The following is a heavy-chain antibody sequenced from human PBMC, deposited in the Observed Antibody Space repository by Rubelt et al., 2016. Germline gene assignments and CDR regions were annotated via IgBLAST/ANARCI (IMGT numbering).Heavy chain of an antibody. Sequence: QVQLQQWGAGLLKPSETLSLTCAVYGGSFSGYYWSWIRQPPGKGLEWIGEINHSGSTNYNPSLKSRVTMSIDMSKNQNTLSLSSVTAADTAVYYCARIHIVVLRAANWFDPWGQGTLVTVSS. CDR2: INHSGST. V-gene: IGHV4-34*01. CDR1: GGSFSGYY. J-gene: IGHJ5*02. CDR3: ARIHIVVLRAANWFDP. D-gene: IGHD2-2*01.